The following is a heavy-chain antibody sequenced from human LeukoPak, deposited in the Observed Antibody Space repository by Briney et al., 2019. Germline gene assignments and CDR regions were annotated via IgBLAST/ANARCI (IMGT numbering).Heavy chain of an antibody. CDR1: GYSISSGYY. V-gene: IGHV4-38-2*02. CDR3: ARVVGSGSYYVDAFDI. Sequence: SETLSLTCTVSGYSISSGYYCCCIRQPPGKGLEWIGSIYHSGSTYYNPSLTSRVTISVDTSKNQFSLKLSSVTAPDTAVYYCARVVGSGSYYVDAFDIWGQGTMVTVSS. J-gene: IGHJ3*02. D-gene: IGHD3-10*01. CDR2: IYHSGST.